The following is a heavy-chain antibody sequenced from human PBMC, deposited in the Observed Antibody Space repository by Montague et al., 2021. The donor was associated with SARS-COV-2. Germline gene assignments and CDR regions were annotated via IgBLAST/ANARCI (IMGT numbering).Heavy chain of an antibody. D-gene: IGHD3-22*01. CDR2: IYYTGST. CDR3: ARDTRIAMLVVVTRYGLDV. CDR1: GGSISSSSYY. J-gene: IGHJ6*02. V-gene: IGHV4-39*07. Sequence: LVKPTQTLTLTCTVSGGSISSSSYYWGWIRQPPGKGLEWIGSIYYTGSTYYNPSLKSRVTISVDTSKNQFSLKLSSVTAADTAVYYCARDTRIAMLVVVTRYGLDVWGQGTTVTVSS.